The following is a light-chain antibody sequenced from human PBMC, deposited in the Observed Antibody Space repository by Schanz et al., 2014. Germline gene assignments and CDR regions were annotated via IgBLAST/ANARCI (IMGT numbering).Light chain of an antibody. CDR2: GAF. CDR3: QQYSTSSLT. CDR1: QSISGND. J-gene: IGKJ4*01. Sequence: EIVLTQSPGTLSLSPGERATLSCRASQSISGNDLAWYQQRPGQAPRLLIYGAFDRTTGIPDRFSGSGSGTVFTLTITRLEPEDFAVYYCQQYSTSSLTFGGGTKVEIK. V-gene: IGKV3-20*01.